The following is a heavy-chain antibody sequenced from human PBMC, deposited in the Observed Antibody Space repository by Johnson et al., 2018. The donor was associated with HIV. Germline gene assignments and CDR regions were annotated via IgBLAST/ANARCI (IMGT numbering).Heavy chain of an antibody. CDR2: ISYDGSNN. Sequence: QVQLVESGGGVVQPGRSLRLSCAASGLTFSSYAMYCVRQAPGKGLEWVAVISYDGSNNYYADSVKGRFTISRDNSKNTLFLQMNSLRPEDTAVYYCATVGRTTATAQSAFHMWGQGTLVTVSS. V-gene: IGHV3-30-3*01. J-gene: IGHJ3*02. CDR1: GLTFSSYA. D-gene: IGHD1-1*01. CDR3: ATVGRTTATAQSAFHM.